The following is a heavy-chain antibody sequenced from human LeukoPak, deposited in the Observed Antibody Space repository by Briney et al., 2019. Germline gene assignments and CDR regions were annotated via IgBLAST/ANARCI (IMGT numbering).Heavy chain of an antibody. CDR3: ARFRTWGDKAFDY. D-gene: IGHD2-21*02. V-gene: IGHV3-48*01. J-gene: IGHJ4*02. Sequence: GGSLRLSCAASGFTFNAFGMNWVRRAPGKGLEWVSYIGTTSGAIYYADSVKGRFTISRDSAKNSLYLQMNSLRAEDTAVYYCARFRTWGDKAFDYWGQGTLSPSPQ. CDR1: GFTFNAFG. CDR2: IGTTSGAI.